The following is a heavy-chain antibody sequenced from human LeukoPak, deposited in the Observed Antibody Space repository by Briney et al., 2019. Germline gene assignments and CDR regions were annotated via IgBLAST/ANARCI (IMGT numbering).Heavy chain of an antibody. CDR3: ARDGPEYCTNGVCGID. CDR1: GGSISSSSYY. V-gene: IGHV4-39*02. D-gene: IGHD2-8*01. CDR2: IYYSGST. J-gene: IGHJ4*02. Sequence: PSETLSLTCTVSGGSISSSSYYWGWIRQPPGKGLEWIGSIYYSGSTYYNPSLRSRVSMSVDPSKNQFSLKLSSVTAADTAVYYCARDGPEYCTNGVCGIDWGQGTLVTVSS.